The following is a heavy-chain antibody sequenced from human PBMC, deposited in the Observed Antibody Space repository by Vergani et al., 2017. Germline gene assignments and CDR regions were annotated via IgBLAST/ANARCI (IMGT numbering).Heavy chain of an antibody. D-gene: IGHD1-26*01. Sequence: QVQLVQSGAEVKKPGASVKVSCKASGYTFTSYAMHWVRQAPGQRLEWMGWINAGNGNTKYSQKFQGRVTITRDTSASTAYMELSSLRSEDTAVYYFARALLYSGSYYDYWGQGTLVTVSS. J-gene: IGHJ4*02. CDR1: GYTFTSYA. CDR2: INAGNGNT. CDR3: ARALLYSGSYYDY. V-gene: IGHV1-3*01.